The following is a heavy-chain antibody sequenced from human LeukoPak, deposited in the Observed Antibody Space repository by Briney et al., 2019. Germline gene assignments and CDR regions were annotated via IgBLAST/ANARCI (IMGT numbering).Heavy chain of an antibody. J-gene: IGHJ4*02. CDR3: AREPSYRDRFYFDY. D-gene: IGHD3-10*01. CDR2: INAGNGNT. V-gene: IGHV1-3*01. Sequence: ASVKVSCKASGYTFTSYAMHWVRQAPGQRLEWMGWINAGNGNTKYSQKFQGRVTITRDTSASTAYMELSSLRSEDTAVYYCAREPSYRDRFYFDYWGQGTLVTVSS. CDR1: GYTFTSYA.